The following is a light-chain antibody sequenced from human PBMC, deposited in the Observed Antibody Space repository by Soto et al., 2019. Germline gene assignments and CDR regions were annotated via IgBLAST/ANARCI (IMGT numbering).Light chain of an antibody. J-gene: IGKJ3*01. Sequence: IQMTQSPSSLSASIGDTVTITCRASQTIDRYLNWFQQKSGQAPKLLMNAASSLRSGVPSRFSASGSGTDFTLTISSLQPEDYATYYCQQSYNAPFNFGPGTKLDMK. V-gene: IGKV1-39*01. CDR3: QQSYNAPFN. CDR1: QTIDRY. CDR2: AAS.